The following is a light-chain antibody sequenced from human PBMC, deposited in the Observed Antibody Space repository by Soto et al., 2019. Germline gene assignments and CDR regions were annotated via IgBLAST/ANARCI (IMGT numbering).Light chain of an antibody. Sequence: EIVLTQSPGTLSLSPGERATLSCRASQSVSSSYLGWYQKKPGQAPRLLIYGASSRATGIPDRFSGSGSGTDFTLTISRLEPEDFAVYYCQQYGSSPWTFGQGTKVEIK. J-gene: IGKJ1*01. V-gene: IGKV3-20*01. CDR3: QQYGSSPWT. CDR2: GAS. CDR1: QSVSSSY.